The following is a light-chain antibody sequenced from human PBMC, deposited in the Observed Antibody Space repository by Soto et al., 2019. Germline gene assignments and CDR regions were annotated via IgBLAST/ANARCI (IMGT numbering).Light chain of an antibody. CDR2: LDRSGSY. V-gene: IGLV4-60*02. Sequence: QSVLTQSSSASASLGSSVKLTCILSSGHSTYIIAWHQQQPGKPPPFLMTLDRSGSYNRGSGVPDRFSGSSSGADRYLTISNLQFEDEGDYYCETWYSNTHKVFGGGTKLTV. CDR1: SGHSTYI. J-gene: IGLJ3*02. CDR3: ETWYSNTHKV.